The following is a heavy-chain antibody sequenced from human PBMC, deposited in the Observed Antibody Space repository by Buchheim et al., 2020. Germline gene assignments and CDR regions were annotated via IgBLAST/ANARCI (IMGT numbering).Heavy chain of an antibody. CDR1: GFTFSSYA. CDR3: AREWDIVVVPAAQAYYYYGMDV. CDR2: ISYDGSNK. D-gene: IGHD2-2*01. J-gene: IGHJ6*02. V-gene: IGHV3-30*04. Sequence: QVQLVESGGGVVQPGRSLRLSCAASGFTFSSYAMHWVRQAPGKGLEWVAVISYDGSNKYYADSVKGRFTISKDNSKNKLYLQMNSLRAEDTAVYYCAREWDIVVVPAAQAYYYYGMDVWGQGTT.